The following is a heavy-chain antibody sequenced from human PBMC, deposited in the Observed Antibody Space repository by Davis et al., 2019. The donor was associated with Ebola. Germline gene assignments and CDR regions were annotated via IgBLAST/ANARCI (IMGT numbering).Heavy chain of an antibody. V-gene: IGHV3-30*19. CDR3: AREGYYVSGSRGMDV. D-gene: IGHD3-10*01. CDR1: GFTFSSYG. Sequence: GGSLRLSCAASGFTFSSYGMHWVRQAPGKGLEWVTVISYNGTNKYYADSVKGRFTISRDNSKNMLFLQMNSLRAEDTAVYFCAREGYYVSGSRGMDVWGKGTTVIVSS. CDR2: ISYNGTNK. J-gene: IGHJ6*04.